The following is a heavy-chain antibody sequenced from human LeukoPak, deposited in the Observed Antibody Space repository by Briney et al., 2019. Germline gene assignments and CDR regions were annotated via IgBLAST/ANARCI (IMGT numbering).Heavy chain of an antibody. V-gene: IGHV3-23*01. J-gene: IGHJ4*02. CDR2: ISGSGGST. CDR1: GFTFSSEA. D-gene: IGHD5-18*01. Sequence: GGSLRLSCAASGFTFSSEAMSWVRQAPGKGLEWVSAISGSGGSTYYADSVKGRFTISRDNSKNTLYLQMNSLRAEDTAVYYCAKDRHNYGYSPLFDYWGQGTLVTVSS. CDR3: AKDRHNYGYSPLFDY.